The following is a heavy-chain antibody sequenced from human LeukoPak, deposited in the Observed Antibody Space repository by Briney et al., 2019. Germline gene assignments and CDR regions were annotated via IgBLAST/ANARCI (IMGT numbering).Heavy chain of an antibody. CDR1: GGSFSGYY. CDR3: GGIAARPAVVDY. D-gene: IGHD6-6*01. V-gene: IGHV4-34*01. Sequence: SETLCLTCAVYGGSFSGYYWSWIRQPPGKGLEWIGEINHSGSTNYNPSLKSRVTISVDTSKNQFSLKLSSVTAADTAVYYCGGIAARPAVVDYWGQGTLVTVSS. CDR2: INHSGST. J-gene: IGHJ4*02.